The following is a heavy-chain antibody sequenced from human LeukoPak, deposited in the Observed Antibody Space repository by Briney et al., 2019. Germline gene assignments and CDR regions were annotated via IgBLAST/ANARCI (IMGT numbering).Heavy chain of an antibody. Sequence: SETLSLTCTVSGGSISSYYWSWIRQPPGKGLEWIGYIYYSGSTNYNPSLKSRVTISVDTSKNQFSLKLTSVTAADTALYYCAIRFGRLEAGGTPFDSWGQGTLVTVSS. J-gene: IGHJ4*02. V-gene: IGHV4-59*12. CDR3: AIRFGRLEAGGTPFDS. D-gene: IGHD6-13*01. CDR2: IYYSGST. CDR1: GGSISSYY.